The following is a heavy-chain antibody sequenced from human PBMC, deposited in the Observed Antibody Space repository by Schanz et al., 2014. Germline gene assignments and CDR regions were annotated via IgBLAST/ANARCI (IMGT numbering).Heavy chain of an antibody. J-gene: IGHJ4*02. D-gene: IGHD5-18*01. Sequence: VQLVESGGGVVQPGRSLRLSCTGSRFTISRNPIHWVRQAPGKGLEWVSTISGSGGDTYPADSVKGRFTISRDNSNNTLYLQMKSLRAEDTAVYYCAKYGGGYSYGFVEYWGQGILVTVSS. CDR1: RFTISRNP. V-gene: IGHV3-23*04. CDR2: ISGSGGDT. CDR3: AKYGGGYSYGFVEY.